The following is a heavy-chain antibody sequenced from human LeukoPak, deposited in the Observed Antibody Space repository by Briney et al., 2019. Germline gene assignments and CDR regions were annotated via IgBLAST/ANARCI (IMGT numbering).Heavy chain of an antibody. CDR1: GYTFTGYY. CDR2: INPNSGGT. Sequence: ASVKVSCKASGYTFTGYYMHWVRQAPGQGLEWMGWINPNSGGTKYAQKFQGRVTMTRDTSISTAYMELSRLRSDDTAVYYCARQRGSYNWSYDYWGQGTLVTVSS. J-gene: IGHJ4*02. CDR3: ARQRGSYNWSYDY. V-gene: IGHV1-2*02. D-gene: IGHD1-26*01.